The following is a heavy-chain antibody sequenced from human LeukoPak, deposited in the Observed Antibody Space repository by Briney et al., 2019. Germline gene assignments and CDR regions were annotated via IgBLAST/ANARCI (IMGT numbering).Heavy chain of an antibody. Sequence: SETLSLTCAVSGYSITSSSWWGWIRQPPGKGLEWIGYIYHSGTTYYSPSLQSRVTMSVDTSKNQFSLKLSSVTAVDTAVYYCARKENVYYYFDYWGQGTLVTVSS. CDR2: IYHSGTT. V-gene: IGHV4-28*01. D-gene: IGHD3-10*01. CDR3: ARKENVYYYFDY. J-gene: IGHJ4*02. CDR1: GYSITSSSW.